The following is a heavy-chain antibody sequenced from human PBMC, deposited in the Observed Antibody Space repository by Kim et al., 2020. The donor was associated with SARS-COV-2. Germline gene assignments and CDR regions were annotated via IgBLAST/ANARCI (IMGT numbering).Heavy chain of an antibody. CDR1: GFTFSSYC. D-gene: IGHD2-2*01. Sequence: GGSLRLSCAASGFTFSSYCMHWVRQAPGKGLEWVAVIWYDGSNTSYADSVKGRFTISRDNSKNTLYLQMNSLRAEDTAVYYCARTSSPPYYYYMDVWGKG. V-gene: IGHV3-33*01. CDR2: IWYDGSNT. CDR3: ARTSSPPYYYYMDV. J-gene: IGHJ6*03.